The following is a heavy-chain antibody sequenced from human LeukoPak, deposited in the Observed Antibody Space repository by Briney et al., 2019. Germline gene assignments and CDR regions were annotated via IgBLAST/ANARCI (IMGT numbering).Heavy chain of an antibody. V-gene: IGHV3-7*01. CDR1: GFTFSSYW. Sequence: GGSLRLSCAASGFTFSSYWMSWVRQAPGKGLEWVANIKQDGSEKYYVDSVKGRFTISRDNSKNTLYLQMNSLRTEDTAVYYCTKNSPSMVTYFDYWGQGTLVTVSS. CDR3: TKNSPSMVTYFDY. J-gene: IGHJ4*02. D-gene: IGHD5-18*01. CDR2: IKQDGSEK.